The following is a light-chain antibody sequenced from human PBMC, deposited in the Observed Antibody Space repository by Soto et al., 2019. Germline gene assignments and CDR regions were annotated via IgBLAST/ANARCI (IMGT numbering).Light chain of an antibody. J-gene: IGLJ1*01. V-gene: IGLV3-21*02. Sequence: SYELTQPPAVSVAPGQTARITCGGDNIGSRNVHWYQQKAGQAPVVVVYDNFDRPSGIPERFTGSNSGNTATLTISRVEAGDEADYYCHVWDSGSDHQVFGTGTKVTVL. CDR2: DNF. CDR3: HVWDSGSDHQV. CDR1: NIGSRN.